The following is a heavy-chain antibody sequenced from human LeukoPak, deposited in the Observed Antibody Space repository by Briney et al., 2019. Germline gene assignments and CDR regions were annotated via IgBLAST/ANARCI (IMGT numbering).Heavy chain of an antibody. CDR3: ARVWELSYDY. Sequence: GGSLRLSCAASGFSVTTDHMSWVRQAPGKELEWVSIIYSDGSTYYADTVKGRFTISRDICKNTVDLQVNSLRDEDTAVYYCARVWELSYDYWGQGTLVTVSS. CDR2: IYSDGST. V-gene: IGHV3-53*01. CDR1: GFSVTTDH. D-gene: IGHD3-16*02. J-gene: IGHJ4*02.